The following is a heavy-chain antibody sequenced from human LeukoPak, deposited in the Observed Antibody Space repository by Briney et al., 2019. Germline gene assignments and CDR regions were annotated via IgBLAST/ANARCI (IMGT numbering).Heavy chain of an antibody. CDR2: IYYSGGT. CDR1: GDSICSGGYY. V-gene: IGHV4-31*03. J-gene: IGHJ5*02. CDR3: ARGAYSSSLQFDP. Sequence: SETLSLTCTVSGDSICSGGYYWNWIRQHPVKGLEWIGYIYYSGGTYYNPSFKSRVTISVDTSKNQFSLRLSSVTAADTAVYYCARGAYSSSLQFDPWGQGTLVTVSS. D-gene: IGHD6-6*01.